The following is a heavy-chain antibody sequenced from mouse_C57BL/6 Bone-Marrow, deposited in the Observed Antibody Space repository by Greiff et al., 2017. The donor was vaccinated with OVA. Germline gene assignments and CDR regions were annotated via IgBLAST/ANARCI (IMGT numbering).Heavy chain of an antibody. CDR1: GYTFTTYW. J-gene: IGHJ1*03. V-gene: IGHV1-53*01. Sequence: QVQLQQPGTELVKPGASVKLSCKASGYTFTTYWMHWVKQRPGQGLEWIGNINPNNGGTNYNEKFRSKATLTVDKSSSTAYMHLSSLTSEDSAVYYCARGGVFWGTWYFDVWGTGTTVTVSS. CDR2: INPNNGGT. CDR3: ARGGVFWGTWYFDV. D-gene: IGHD2-14*01.